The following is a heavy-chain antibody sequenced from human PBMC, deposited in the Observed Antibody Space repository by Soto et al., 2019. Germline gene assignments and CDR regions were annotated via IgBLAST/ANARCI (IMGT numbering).Heavy chain of an antibody. CDR1: GGSISSGGYY. V-gene: IGHV4-31*03. Sequence: QVQLQESGTGLVKPSQTLSLTCTVSGGSISSGGYYWSWIRQHPGKGLEWIGYIYYSGITYYNPSLKSRVTISVYTSKNQFSLKLSSVTAADTAVYYCASMGYRYYFDYWGLGTLGTVSS. CDR2: IYYSGIT. D-gene: IGHD2-15*01. J-gene: IGHJ4*02. CDR3: ASMGYRYYFDY.